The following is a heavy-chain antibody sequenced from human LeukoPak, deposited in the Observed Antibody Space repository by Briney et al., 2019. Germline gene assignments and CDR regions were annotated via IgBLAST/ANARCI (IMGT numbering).Heavy chain of an antibody. J-gene: IGHJ6*03. Sequence: ASVKVSCKASGYTFTSYDINWVRQATGQGLEWMGWMNPNSGNTGYAQKFQGRVTITRNTSISTAYMELGSLRSEDTAVYYCARNPSSSSSRYYYYMDVWGKGTTVTVSS. CDR2: MNPNSGNT. D-gene: IGHD6-6*01. CDR1: GYTFTSYD. V-gene: IGHV1-8*03. CDR3: ARNPSSSSSRYYYYMDV.